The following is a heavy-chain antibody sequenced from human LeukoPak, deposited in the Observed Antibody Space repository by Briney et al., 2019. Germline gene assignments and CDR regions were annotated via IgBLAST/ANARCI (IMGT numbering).Heavy chain of an antibody. D-gene: IGHD3-3*01. V-gene: IGHV1-18*01. CDR2: ISAYNGNT. CDR3: ARYDFGVVTNYYSDY. CDR1: GYTFTSYG. J-gene: IGHJ4*02. Sequence: ASVKVSCKASGYTFTSYGISWVRQAPGPGLEWMGWISAYNGNTNYAQKLQGRVTMTTDTSTSTAYMELRSLRSDDTAVYYCARYDFGVVTNYYSDYWGQGTLVTVSS.